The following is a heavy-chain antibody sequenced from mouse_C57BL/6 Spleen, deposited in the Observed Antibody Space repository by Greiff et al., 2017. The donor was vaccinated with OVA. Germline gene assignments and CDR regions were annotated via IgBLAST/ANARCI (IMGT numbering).Heavy chain of an antibody. CDR1: GYTFTDYN. J-gene: IGHJ2*01. CDR2: INPNNGGT. CDR3: ARPSYYGSSYFDY. V-gene: IGHV1-18*01. Sequence: VQLKESGPELVKPGASVKIPCKASGYTFTDYNMDWVKQSHGKSLEWIGDINPNNGGTIYNQKFKGKATLTVDKSSSTAYMELRSLTSEDTAVYYCARPSYYGSSYFDYWGQGTTLTVSS. D-gene: IGHD1-1*01.